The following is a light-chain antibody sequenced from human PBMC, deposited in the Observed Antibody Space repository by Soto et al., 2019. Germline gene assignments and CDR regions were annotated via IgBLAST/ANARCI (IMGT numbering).Light chain of an antibody. CDR3: QQYNDWPRT. V-gene: IGKV3-15*01. Sequence: EIVMTQSPATVSASPGDRGTLSCRASQSISNKLAWYQQKPGQAPRLLISGSSTRATGVPDRFSGSGSGTEFTLTISSLQSEDFAVYFCQQYNDWPRTFGQGTKVDIK. J-gene: IGKJ1*01. CDR1: QSISNK. CDR2: GSS.